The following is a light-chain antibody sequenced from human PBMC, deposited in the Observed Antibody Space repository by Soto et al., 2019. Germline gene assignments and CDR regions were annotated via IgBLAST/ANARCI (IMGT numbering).Light chain of an antibody. Sequence: DIVMTQSPLSLPVTPGEPASISCRSSQSLLHSNGYNYLDWYLQKPGQSPQLLIYLGSNRASGVPDRFSGSGSGKDFTMKIRRVEADDVGVYYFMRALQTEAFGGGTKVEIK. CDR1: QSLLHSNGYNY. V-gene: IGKV2-28*01. CDR3: MRALQTEA. J-gene: IGKJ4*01. CDR2: LGS.